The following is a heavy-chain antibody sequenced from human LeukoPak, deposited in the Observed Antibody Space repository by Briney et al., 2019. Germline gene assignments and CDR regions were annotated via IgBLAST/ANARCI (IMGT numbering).Heavy chain of an antibody. D-gene: IGHD3-9*01. V-gene: IGHV3-30*02. CDR3: AKVLDILTADYLRPDVYYFDY. CDR2: IRFDGSTK. J-gene: IGHJ4*02. CDR1: GFTFSSYG. Sequence: GGSLRLSCAASGFTFSSYGIHWVRQAPGKGLEWVTFIRFDGSTKYYSDSAKGRFTISRDNSKNTVYLQMNSLRPDDTAIYYCAKVLDILTADYLRPDVYYFDYWGRGTLVTVSS.